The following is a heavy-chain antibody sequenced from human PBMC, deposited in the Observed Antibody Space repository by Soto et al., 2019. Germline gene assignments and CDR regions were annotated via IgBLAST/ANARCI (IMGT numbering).Heavy chain of an antibody. J-gene: IGHJ3*02. CDR3: APHVSCSGGSCQYDAFAI. V-gene: IGHV3-23*01. CDR1: EFTVSGHA. CDR2: ITADGGT. D-gene: IGHD2-15*01. Sequence: VQVLESGGGLVQPGGSLRLSCEGSEFTVSGHAMTCIRRAQGKGPEWVSTITADGGTYYADSVKGRFAMSRDTSENTLYLQMNSRGAEDTAAYYCAPHVSCSGGSCQYDAFAIRGQGTMVTVSS.